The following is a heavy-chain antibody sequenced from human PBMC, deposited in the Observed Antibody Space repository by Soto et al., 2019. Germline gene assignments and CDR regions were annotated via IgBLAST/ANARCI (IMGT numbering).Heavy chain of an antibody. J-gene: IGHJ5*02. CDR3: ARGYCSGGSCYVGRFDP. CDR2: IYYSGST. V-gene: IGHV4-59*08. CDR1: GGSISSYY. Sequence: PSETLSLTCTVSGGSISSYYWSWIRQPPGKGLEWIGYIYYSGSTNYNPSLKSRVTISVDTSKNQFSLKLSSVTAADTAVYYCARGYCSGGSCYVGRFDPWGQGTLVTVSS. D-gene: IGHD2-15*01.